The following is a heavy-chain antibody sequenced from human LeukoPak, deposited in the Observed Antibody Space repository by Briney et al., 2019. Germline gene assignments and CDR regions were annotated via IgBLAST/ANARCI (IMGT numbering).Heavy chain of an antibody. Sequence: PGGSLRLSCAASGFTFSSYAMNWVRQAPGRGLEWVSGISGSGSSTYYADSVKGRFTISRDNSKNTLYLQMNSLRAEDTAVYYCAKDDRGYCSGGSCYSSAFDIWGQGTMVTVSS. CDR1: GFTFSSYA. CDR3: AKDDRGYCSGGSCYSSAFDI. CDR2: ISGSGSST. V-gene: IGHV3-23*01. D-gene: IGHD2-15*01. J-gene: IGHJ3*02.